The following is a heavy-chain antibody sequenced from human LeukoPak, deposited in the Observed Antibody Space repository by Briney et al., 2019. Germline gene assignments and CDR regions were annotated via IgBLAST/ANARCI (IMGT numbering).Heavy chain of an antibody. Sequence: PGGSLRLSCAASGFTFSAFSMNWVRQAPGKGLEWVSAISSSSSDISYTDSVKGRFTISRDNANNFLYLQVSSLRAEDTAVYYCATGYTSGTRIDYWGQGTLVSVSS. CDR3: ATGYTSGTRIDY. CDR1: GFTFSAFS. CDR2: ISSSSSDI. J-gene: IGHJ4*02. D-gene: IGHD6-19*01. V-gene: IGHV3-21*01.